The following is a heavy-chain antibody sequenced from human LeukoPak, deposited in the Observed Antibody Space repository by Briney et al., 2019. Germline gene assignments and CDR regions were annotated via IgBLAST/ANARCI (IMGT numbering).Heavy chain of an antibody. CDR2: ISPSSGYI. V-gene: IGHV3-21*01. D-gene: IGHD6-19*01. CDR1: GFAFNTYN. CDR3: ARDLSTQSVAGLYYFDY. J-gene: IGHJ4*02. Sequence: GGSLRLSCAASGFAFNTYNMNWVRQAPGKGLEWVSSISPSSGYIYHADSVRGRFTISRDNAKNSLYLQMNSLRAEDTAVYYCARDLSTQSVAGLYYFDYWGRGILVTVSS.